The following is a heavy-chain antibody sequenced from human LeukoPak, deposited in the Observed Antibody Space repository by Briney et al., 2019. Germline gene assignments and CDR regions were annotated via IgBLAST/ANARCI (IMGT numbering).Heavy chain of an antibody. CDR2: IHTGGNT. CDR1: GFAVSSNY. Sequence: GGSLRLSCTASGFAVSSNYINWVRQAPGKGLEWVSVIHTGGNTYYADSVKGRFTISRDNSKNTVYLQMNSLRAEETALYYCARERDGYCGGDCYYYYGMDVWGQGTTVTVSS. J-gene: IGHJ6*02. V-gene: IGHV3-66*01. CDR3: ARERDGYCGGDCYYYYGMDV. D-gene: IGHD2-21*02.